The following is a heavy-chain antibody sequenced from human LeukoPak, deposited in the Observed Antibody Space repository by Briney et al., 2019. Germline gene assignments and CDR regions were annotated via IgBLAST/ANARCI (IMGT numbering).Heavy chain of an antibody. CDR1: GFTFSSYA. J-gene: IGHJ4*02. Sequence: GGSLRLSCAVSGFTFSSYAMSWVRQAPGKGLEWVSAISGSGGSTCYADSVKGRFTISRDNSKNTLYLPLNSLRAEDTALYYCAKDGYSYGDSTGYFDYWGQGTLVTVSS. V-gene: IGHV3-23*01. D-gene: IGHD5-18*01. CDR3: AKDGYSYGDSTGYFDY. CDR2: ISGSGGST.